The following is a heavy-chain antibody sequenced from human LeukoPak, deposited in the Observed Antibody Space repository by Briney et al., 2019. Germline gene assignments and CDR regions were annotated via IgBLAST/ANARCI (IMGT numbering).Heavy chain of an antibody. CDR2: ITSSGATT. CDR3: ARDSDYGDPY. J-gene: IGHJ4*02. V-gene: IGHV3-11*01. D-gene: IGHD4/OR15-4a*01. Sequence: PGGSLRLSCSASGFSFTDYYMSWFRLSPDKGLEWIAYITSSGATTEYADSVKGRFTISRVNAKNSLYLQMNSLRPDDTAVYYCARDSDYGDPYWGKGTLVAVSS. CDR1: GFSFTDYY.